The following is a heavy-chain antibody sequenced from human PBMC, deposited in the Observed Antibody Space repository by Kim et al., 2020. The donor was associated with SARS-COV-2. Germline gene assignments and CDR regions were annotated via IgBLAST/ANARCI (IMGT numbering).Heavy chain of an antibody. D-gene: IGHD3-22*01. CDR1: GGSFSDYY. V-gene: IGHV4-34*01. Sequence: SETLSLTCVVSGGSFSDYYWTWIRQPPGKGLEWIGEITHSGDTNYNPSLRSRVTLTVDASKNQFSLTMDSVTAADTAVYYCARLMSDSRKYWWFDPWGQGALVTVSS. J-gene: IGHJ5*02. CDR3: ARLMSDSRKYWWFDP. CDR2: ITHSGDT.